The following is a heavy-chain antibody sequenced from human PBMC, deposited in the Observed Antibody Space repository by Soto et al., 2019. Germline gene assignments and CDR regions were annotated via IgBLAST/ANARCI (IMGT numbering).Heavy chain of an antibody. Sequence: SVKVSCKASGFNFNYSAVQWVRQARGQRPEWMGWIVVGSGDTNYAQKFQERVTITRDMSTTTAYMELSSLRSEDTAVYYCAAVSSGQVVLAFDIWGQGTMVTVSS. CDR2: IVVGSGDT. J-gene: IGHJ3*02. CDR3: AAVSSGQVVLAFDI. CDR1: GFNFNYSA. D-gene: IGHD6-6*01. V-gene: IGHV1-58*01.